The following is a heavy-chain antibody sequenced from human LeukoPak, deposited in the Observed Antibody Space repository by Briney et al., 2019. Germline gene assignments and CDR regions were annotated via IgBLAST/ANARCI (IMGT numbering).Heavy chain of an antibody. CDR2: INPSGGST. J-gene: IGHJ4*02. Sequence: ASVKVSCKASGYTFTSYYMHWVRQALGQGLEWMGIINPSGGSTSYAQKFQGRVTMTRDTSTSTVYMELSSLRSEDTAVYYCAIRADTAMVCDYWGQGTLVTVSS. CDR1: GYTFTSYY. V-gene: IGHV1-46*01. CDR3: AIRADTAMVCDY. D-gene: IGHD5-18*01.